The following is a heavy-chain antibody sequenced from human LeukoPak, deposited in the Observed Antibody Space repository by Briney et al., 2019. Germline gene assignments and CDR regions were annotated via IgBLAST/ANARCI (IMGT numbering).Heavy chain of an antibody. Sequence: GESLKISCKGSGYTFTSYWIGWVRPMPGKGLEWMGVIYPGNSDTRYSPSFQGQVTISADKSISTSYLQWSSLKASDTAIYYCARHAAAPGTSSDYWGQGTLVTVSS. J-gene: IGHJ4*02. V-gene: IGHV5-51*01. CDR1: GYTFTSYW. CDR3: ARHAAAPGTSSDY. CDR2: IYPGNSDT. D-gene: IGHD6-13*01.